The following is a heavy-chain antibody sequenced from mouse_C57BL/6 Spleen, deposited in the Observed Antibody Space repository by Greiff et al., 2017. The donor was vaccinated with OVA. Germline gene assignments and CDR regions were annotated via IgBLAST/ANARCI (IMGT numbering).Heavy chain of an antibody. CDR2: INPGSGGT. CDR3: ARGNCGSSYLWYFDV. CDR1: GYAFTDYL. J-gene: IGHJ1*03. V-gene: IGHV1-54*01. Sequence: VQLQQSGAELVRPGTSVKVSCKASGYAFTDYLIEWVKQRPGQGLEWMGVINPGSGGTTYKEKLKGKGRLTADKSSSTAYMQLSSLTSEDSAVYFCARGNCGSSYLWYFDVWGTGTTVTVSS. D-gene: IGHD1-1*01.